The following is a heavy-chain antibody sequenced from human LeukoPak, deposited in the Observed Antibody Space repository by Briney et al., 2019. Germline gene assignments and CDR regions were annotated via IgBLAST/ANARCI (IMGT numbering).Heavy chain of an antibody. D-gene: IGHD3-9*01. Sequence: GGSLRLSCAASGFSFGAYSMNWVRQAPGKGLEWVSSISSRSSNIYYADSMKGRFTVSRDNAKNPLYLQMNSLRAEDTAVYYCARALYYDILTNYQTHTYYFDYWGQGTLLTVSS. CDR1: GFSFGAYS. V-gene: IGHV3-21*01. CDR2: ISSRSSNI. CDR3: ARALYYDILTNYQTHTYYFDY. J-gene: IGHJ4*02.